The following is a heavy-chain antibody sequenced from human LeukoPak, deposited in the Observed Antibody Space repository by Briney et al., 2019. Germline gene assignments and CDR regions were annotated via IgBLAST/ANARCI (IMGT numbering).Heavy chain of an antibody. CDR3: AKGRLVVTGIDY. CDR2: ISGSGGRT. CDR1: GFTVSSNY. V-gene: IGHV3-23*01. D-gene: IGHD2-21*02. J-gene: IGHJ4*02. Sequence: GGSLRLSCAASGFTVSSNYMSWVRQAPGKGLEWVSAISGSGGRTYYADSVKGRFTMSRDNSKNMLYLQMNSLRVEDTAVYYCAKGRLVVTGIDYWGQGTQVTVSS.